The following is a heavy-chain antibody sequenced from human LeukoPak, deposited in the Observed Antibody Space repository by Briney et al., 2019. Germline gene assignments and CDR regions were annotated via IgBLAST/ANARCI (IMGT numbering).Heavy chain of an antibody. CDR2: IDYSGST. CDR1: GGSIISTTYY. CDR3: ARASGSSWYERRLHAYYYYMDV. V-gene: IGHV4-39*06. D-gene: IGHD6-13*01. Sequence: SETLSLTCTVSGGSIISTTYYWGWIRQPPGEGLELIGSIDYSGSTYYNPSLKSRVTISVDTSKNQFALNLSSVTAADTAVYSCARASGSSWYERRLHAYYYYMDVWGKGTTVTVSS. J-gene: IGHJ6*03.